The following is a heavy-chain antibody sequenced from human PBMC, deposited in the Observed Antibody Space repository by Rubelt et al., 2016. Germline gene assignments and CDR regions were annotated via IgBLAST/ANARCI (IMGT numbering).Heavy chain of an antibody. CDR3: ARDVPYSSGWYDY. J-gene: IGHJ4*02. CDR2: IYYSGST. CDR1: GYSISSGYY. Sequence: QVQLQESGPGLVKPSETLSLTCTVSGYSISSGYYWGWIRQPPGKGLEWIGSIYYSGSTYYNPSLKSRFTISVDTSKNQFSLKLSSVTAADTAVYYCARDVPYSSGWYDYWGQGTLVTVSS. V-gene: IGHV4-38-2*02. D-gene: IGHD6-19*01.